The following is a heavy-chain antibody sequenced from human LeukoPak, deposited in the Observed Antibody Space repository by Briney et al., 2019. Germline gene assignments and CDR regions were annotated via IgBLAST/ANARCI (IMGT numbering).Heavy chain of an antibody. Sequence: SETLSLTCAVYGGSFSGYYWSWIRQPPGKGLEWIGSIYYSGSTYYNPSLTSRVTISVDTSKNQFSLKLSSVTAADTAMYYCASYIEMPTIRDWGQGAMVTVSS. J-gene: IGHJ3*01. CDR2: IYYSGST. V-gene: IGHV4-34*01. D-gene: IGHD5-24*01. CDR3: ASYIEMPTIRD. CDR1: GGSFSGYY.